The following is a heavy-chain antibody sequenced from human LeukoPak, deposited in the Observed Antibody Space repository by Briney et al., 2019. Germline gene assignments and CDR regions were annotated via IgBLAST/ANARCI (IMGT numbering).Heavy chain of an antibody. CDR1: GYSISSGYY. Sequence: SETLSLTCTVSGYSISSGYYWGWIRQPPGKGLEWIGSIYHSGSTYYNPSLKSRVTISVDTSKNQFSLKLSSVTAGDTAVYYCARTAIDYYYMDVWGKGTTVTISS. CDR3: ARTAIDYYYMDV. J-gene: IGHJ6*03. V-gene: IGHV4-38-2*02. CDR2: IYHSGST. D-gene: IGHD2-21*02.